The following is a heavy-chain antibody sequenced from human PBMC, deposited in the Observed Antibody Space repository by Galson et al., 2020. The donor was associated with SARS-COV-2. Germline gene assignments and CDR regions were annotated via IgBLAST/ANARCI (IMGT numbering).Heavy chain of an antibody. Sequence: SQTLLLTCGISGDSVSTNSAAWNWIRQSPSRGLEWLGRTYYRSKWNHDYALSLRSRITINPDTSKNQVSLHLNSVTPEDTAVYYCARDLGGYCSSTSCPGPIDLWGQGTLVTVSS. CDR1: GDSVSTNSAA. J-gene: IGHJ5*02. D-gene: IGHD2-2*01. V-gene: IGHV6-1*01. CDR3: ARDLGGYCSSTSCPGPIDL. CDR2: TYYRSKWNH.